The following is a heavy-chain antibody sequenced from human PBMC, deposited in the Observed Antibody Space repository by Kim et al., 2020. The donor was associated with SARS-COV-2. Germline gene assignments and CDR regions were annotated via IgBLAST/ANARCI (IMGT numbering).Heavy chain of an antibody. CDR2: FYYGQST. D-gene: IGHD3-16*01. V-gene: IGHV4-39*01. J-gene: IGHJ5*02. Sequence: SETLSLTCTVSGDSINRTHSSWGWIRQPPGKGLEWVGTFYYGQSTYYNPSMKSRVTISADTSKDQLFLKLVSVTAADTAMYYCARLAVIPRRGGMRMSEWFDPWGQGTLVTVSS. CDR3: ARLAVIPRRGGMRMSEWFDP. CDR1: GDSINRTHSS.